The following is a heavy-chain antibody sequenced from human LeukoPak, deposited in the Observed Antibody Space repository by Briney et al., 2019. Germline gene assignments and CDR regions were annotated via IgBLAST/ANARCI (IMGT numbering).Heavy chain of an antibody. CDR1: GGSISSGGYY. J-gene: IGHJ4*02. CDR3: ASGIYSNYPSFDY. Sequence: PSETLSLTCTVSGGSISSGGYYWSWIRQPPGKGLEWIGYIYHSGSTYYNPSLKSRVTISVDRSKNQFSLKLSSVTAADTAVYYCASGIYSNYPSFDYWGQGTLVTVSS. V-gene: IGHV4-30-2*01. CDR2: IYHSGST. D-gene: IGHD4-11*01.